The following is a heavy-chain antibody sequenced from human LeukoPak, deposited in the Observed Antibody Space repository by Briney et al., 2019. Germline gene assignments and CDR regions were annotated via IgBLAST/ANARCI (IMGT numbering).Heavy chain of an antibody. Sequence: VGSLRLSCVASGFPFSNYWMTWVRQAPGKGLEWVANIKQDGSKKSYVDSVKGRFTISRDNAKNSLYLQMNSLRAEDTAIYYCTRVGYIDEGIDYWGQGTLVTVSS. CDR3: TRVGYIDEGIDY. J-gene: IGHJ4*02. V-gene: IGHV3-7*04. D-gene: IGHD5-24*01. CDR2: IKQDGSKK. CDR1: GFPFSNYW.